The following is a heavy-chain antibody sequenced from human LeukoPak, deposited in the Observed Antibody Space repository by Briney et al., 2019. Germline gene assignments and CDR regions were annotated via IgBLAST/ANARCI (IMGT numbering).Heavy chain of an antibody. D-gene: IGHD4-17*01. V-gene: IGHV4-59*11. CDR1: DDSFSSRY. J-gene: IGHJ3*02. CDR3: ARDLVTVTKGFDI. CDR2: ISYIGTT. Sequence: SETLSLACAVSDDSFSSRYWTWIRQPPGKGLEWIGYISYIGTTNYNPSLKSRVTLSIDTSKNQFSLKLSSVTAADTAVYYCARDLVTVTKGFDIWGQGTMVSVSS.